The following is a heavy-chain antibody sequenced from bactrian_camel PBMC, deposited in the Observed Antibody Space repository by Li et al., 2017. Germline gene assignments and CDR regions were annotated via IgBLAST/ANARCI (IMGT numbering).Heavy chain of an antibody. D-gene: IGHD1*01. Sequence: QVQLVESGGSLVQPGGSLRLSCAASGFTFSSNWMYWVRQAPGKGLEWVSGIFAEGDKTYYADSVKGRFTISRDNAKNTLYLQMDSLTPEDTAVYYCATDHGDTYGCYSGSYCDDLRPDKYLHWGQGTQVTVS. CDR2: IFAEGDKT. V-gene: IGHV3S6*01. J-gene: IGHJ4*01. CDR1: GFTFSSNW. CDR3: ATDHGDTYGCYSGSYCDDLRPDKYLH.